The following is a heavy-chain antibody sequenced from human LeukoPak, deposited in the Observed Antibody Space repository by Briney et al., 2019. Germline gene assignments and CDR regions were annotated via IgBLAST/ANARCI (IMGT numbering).Heavy chain of an antibody. D-gene: IGHD4-11*01. J-gene: IGHJ4*02. Sequence: PSETLSLTCTVSRGSISSSSYYLGWIRQPPGKRLEWIGSFYYIGGIYYNPSLEGRVTISADSSKNQFSLKLTSVTAADTALYYCARILTTFDSWGQGTLVTVSS. CDR2: FYYIGGI. CDR1: RGSISSSSYY. V-gene: IGHV4-39*01. CDR3: ARILTTFDS.